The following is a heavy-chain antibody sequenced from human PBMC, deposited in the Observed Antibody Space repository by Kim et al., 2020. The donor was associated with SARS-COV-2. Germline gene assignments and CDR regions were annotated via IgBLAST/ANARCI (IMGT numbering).Heavy chain of an antibody. V-gene: IGHV4-59*01. J-gene: IGHJ4*02. CDR3: ARAPGYYDSSGYPFVY. Sequence: ALKSRVTISVYTSKNQFSLKLSSVTAADTAVYYCARAPGYYDSSGYPFVYWGQGTLVTVSS. D-gene: IGHD3-22*01.